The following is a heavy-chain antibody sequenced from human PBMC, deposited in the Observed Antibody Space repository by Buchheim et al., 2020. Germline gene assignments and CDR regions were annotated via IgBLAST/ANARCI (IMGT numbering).Heavy chain of an antibody. D-gene: IGHD6-13*01. CDR3: AKDPHVEAAGTPQDY. V-gene: IGHV3-23*01. CDR2: ISGSGGTT. CDR1: GFTFSSYA. Sequence: EVQLLESGGGLVQSGGSLRLSCAASGFTFSSYAMTWVRQAPGKGLEWVSSISGSGGTTFYADSVKGRFTISRDNSKNTVYLQMNGLGAEDTAIYYCAKDPHVEAAGTPQDYWGQGTL. J-gene: IGHJ4*02.